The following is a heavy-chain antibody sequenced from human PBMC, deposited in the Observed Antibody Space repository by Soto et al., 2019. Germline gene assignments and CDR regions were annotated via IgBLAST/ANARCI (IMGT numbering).Heavy chain of an antibody. CDR3: AKDQGFADDYVIVYYFDY. V-gene: IGHV3-23*01. Sequence: GGSLRLSCAASGFTFSSYAMSWVRQAPGKGLEWVSAISGSGGSTYYADSVKGRFTISRDNSKNTLYLQMNSLRAEDTAVYYCAKDQGFADDYVIVYYFDYWGQGTLVTVSS. CDR1: GFTFSSYA. D-gene: IGHD4-17*01. CDR2: ISGSGGST. J-gene: IGHJ4*02.